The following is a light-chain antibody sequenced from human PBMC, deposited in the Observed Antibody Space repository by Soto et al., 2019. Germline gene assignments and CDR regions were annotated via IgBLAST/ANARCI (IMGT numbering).Light chain of an antibody. Sequence: DIQMTQSPSSLSASVGDRVTITCRTSQSIGTYLNWYQQKPGKAPKLLIYAASSLQSGVPSRFSGSGSGTEFILTISSLQPDDFATYCCQHYGGMWAFGQGTKVDIK. CDR2: AAS. J-gene: IGKJ1*01. V-gene: IGKV1-39*01. CDR3: QHYGGMWA. CDR1: QSIGTY.